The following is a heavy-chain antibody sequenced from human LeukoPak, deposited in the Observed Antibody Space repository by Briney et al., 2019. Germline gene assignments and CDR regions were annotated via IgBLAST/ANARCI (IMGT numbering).Heavy chain of an antibody. D-gene: IGHD3-22*01. Sequence: GGSLRLSCTASGFTFGDYAMSWFRQAPGKGLEWVGFIRSKAYGGTTEYAASVKGRFTISRDDSKSIAYLQMNSLKTEDTAVYYCTRDLVLNYYDSSGHPDYWGQGTLVTVSS. CDR1: GFTFGDYA. J-gene: IGHJ4*02. CDR3: TRDLVLNYYDSSGHPDY. V-gene: IGHV3-49*03. CDR2: IRSKAYGGTT.